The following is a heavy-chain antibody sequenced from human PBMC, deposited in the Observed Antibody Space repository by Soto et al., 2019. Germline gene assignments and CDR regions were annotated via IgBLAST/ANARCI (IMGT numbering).Heavy chain of an antibody. CDR1: GFTSRSYG. V-gene: IGHV3-7*03. Sequence: GGSLRLSCAASGFTSRSYGMSWVRQAPGKGLEWVSDIRDGGGRKFYVDSVKGRFTISRDNPKNTLYLQMNSLRAEDTAVYYCNRGTDVGYYSDRSCRGIAVWGQGTMVTVSS. CDR2: IRDGGGRK. CDR3: NRGTDVGYYSDRSCRGIAV. D-gene: IGHD2-2*03. J-gene: IGHJ6*02.